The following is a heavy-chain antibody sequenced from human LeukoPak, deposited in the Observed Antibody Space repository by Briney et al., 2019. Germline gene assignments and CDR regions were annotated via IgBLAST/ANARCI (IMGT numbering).Heavy chain of an antibody. D-gene: IGHD3-10*01. CDR1: GFTFSSYG. J-gene: IGHJ6*02. Sequence: GGSLRLSCAASGFTFSSYGMHWVRQAPGKGLEWVAITSYDGSDKYYAASVKGRFTISRDNSKNTLYLQMNTLRTEDTAVYYCARGTYGLGSYYYHYYGMDVWGQGTTVTVSS. CDR2: TSYDGSDK. CDR3: ARGTYGLGSYYYHYYGMDV. V-gene: IGHV3-30*19.